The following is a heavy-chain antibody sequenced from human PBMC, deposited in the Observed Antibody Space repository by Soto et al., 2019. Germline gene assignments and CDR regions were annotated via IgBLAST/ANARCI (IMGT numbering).Heavy chain of an antibody. CDR1: GFTFRPYW. CDR2: INHDGTTT. CDR3: VREVCVFDGCFSRGWFDP. V-gene: IGHV3-74*01. J-gene: IGHJ5*02. Sequence: LVQSGGGSVQPGGSLRLSCVGSGFTFRPYWMHWVRQRPGRGLEWVSLINHDGTTTIYADPVRGRFSISRDNDRSTVYLQMNSLTAEDTAVYYCVREVCVFDGCFSRGWFDPWGQGTRVTVSS. D-gene: IGHD3-9*01.